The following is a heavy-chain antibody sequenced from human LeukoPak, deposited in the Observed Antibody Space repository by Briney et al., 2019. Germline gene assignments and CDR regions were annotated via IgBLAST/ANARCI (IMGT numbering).Heavy chain of an antibody. J-gene: IGHJ4*02. V-gene: IGHV1-69*02. D-gene: IGHD6-13*01. Sequence: SVKVSCKASGGTFSSYTISWVRQAPGQGLEWMGRIIPILGIANYAQKFQGRVTITADKSTSTAYMELSSLRSEDTAVYYCARVVRYSSSWEDYWGQGTPVTVSS. CDR3: ARVVRYSSSWEDY. CDR2: IIPILGIA. CDR1: GGTFSSYT.